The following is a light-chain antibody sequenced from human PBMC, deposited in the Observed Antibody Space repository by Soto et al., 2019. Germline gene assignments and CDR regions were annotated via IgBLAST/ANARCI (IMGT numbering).Light chain of an antibody. J-gene: IGKJ1*01. CDR2: RSS. CDR1: QSIGEW. V-gene: IGKV1-5*03. Sequence: DIQMTHSPSTRSAPVVDRVTITCLASQSIGEWLAWYQQKPGKAPKLLIYRSSSLESEVPSRFSGGGSGTHFTLTISGLQPDDAATYYCQQHYNYPAFGQGTKGDIK. CDR3: QQHYNYPA.